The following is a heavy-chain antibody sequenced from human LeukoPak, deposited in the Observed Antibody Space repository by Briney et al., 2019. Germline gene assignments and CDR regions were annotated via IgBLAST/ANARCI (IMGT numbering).Heavy chain of an antibody. J-gene: IGHJ6*04. D-gene: IGHD2-2*01. CDR1: GGSFSGYY. CDR3: ARNLRYCSSTSCYLYYYGMDV. V-gene: IGHV4-34*01. Sequence: PSETLSLTCAVYGGSFSGYYWSWIRQPPGKGLEWIGEINHSRSTNYNRFLKSRVAISVETSKNQFSMKLSSVTAADTAVYYCARNLRYCSSTSCYLYYYGMDVWGKGTTVTVSS. CDR2: INHSRST.